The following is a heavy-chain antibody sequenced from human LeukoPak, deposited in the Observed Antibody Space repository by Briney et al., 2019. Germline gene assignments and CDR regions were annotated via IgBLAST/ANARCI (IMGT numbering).Heavy chain of an antibody. Sequence: PGRSLRLSCSASGFTFTNYPIHWVRQAPGKGLEWVAVISYDVITKYYADSVKGRFTLSRDNSKNILFLQMDSLRAEDTAVYFCAREDYGASGSSLGNLAYWGQGTLVTVSS. CDR2: ISYDVITK. CDR1: GFTFTNYP. J-gene: IGHJ4*02. V-gene: IGHV3-30-3*01. D-gene: IGHD4/OR15-4a*01. CDR3: AREDYGASGSSLGNLAY.